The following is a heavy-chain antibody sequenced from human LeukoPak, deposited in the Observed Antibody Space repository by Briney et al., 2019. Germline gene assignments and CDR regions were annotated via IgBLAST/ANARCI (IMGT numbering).Heavy chain of an antibody. D-gene: IGHD3-10*01. V-gene: IGHV4-59*01. CDR1: GGSITTYY. CDR2: VYYTGST. Sequence: SETLSLTCIVSGGSITTYYWSWIRQPPGEGLEWIGYVYYTGSTNYNPSLKSRVAISVDTSKNQFSLKMSSVTAADTAVYYCAQHGDAFDIWGQGTMVTVSS. J-gene: IGHJ3*02. CDR3: AQHGDAFDI.